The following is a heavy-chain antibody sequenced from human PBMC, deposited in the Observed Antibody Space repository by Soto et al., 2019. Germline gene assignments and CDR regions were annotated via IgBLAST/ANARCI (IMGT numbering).Heavy chain of an antibody. CDR3: AKGGRQWLVTSDFNY. D-gene: IGHD6-19*01. CDR2: VSHDGRNT. Sequence: VQLVESGRGVVQPGRSLRLSCAASGFTFSDYAMHWVRQAPGKGLEWVAVVSHDGRNTHYADSVKGRFTIARDSSKNTVALEMTSLRAEDTAVYYGAKGGRQWLVTSDFNYWGQGALVTVSS. V-gene: IGHV3-30*18. J-gene: IGHJ4*02. CDR1: GFTFSDYA.